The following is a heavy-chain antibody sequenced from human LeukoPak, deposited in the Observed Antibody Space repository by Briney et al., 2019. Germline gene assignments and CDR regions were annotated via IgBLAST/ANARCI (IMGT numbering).Heavy chain of an antibody. V-gene: IGHV4-61*01. CDR3: ARDAYSGYESSFDY. J-gene: IGHJ4*02. CDR2: IYYSGST. CDR1: GGSVSSGNYY. Sequence: PSETLSLTCTVSGGSVSSGNYYWSWIRQPPGKGLEWIGYIYYSGSTNYNPSLKSRVTISVDTSKNQFSLKLSSVTDADTAVYYCARDAYSGYESSFDYWGQGTLVTVSS. D-gene: IGHD5-12*01.